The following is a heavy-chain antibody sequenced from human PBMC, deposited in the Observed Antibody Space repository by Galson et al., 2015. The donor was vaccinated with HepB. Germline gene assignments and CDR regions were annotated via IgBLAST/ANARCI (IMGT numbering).Heavy chain of an antibody. CDR1: GFTFSSYW. CDR3: ARSSGCGGGSCYLFDY. V-gene: IGHV3-7*03. D-gene: IGHD2-15*01. J-gene: IGHJ4*02. CDR2: IKQDGSEK. Sequence: SLRLSCAASGFTFSSYWMSWVRQAPGKGLEWVANIKQDGSEKYYVDSVKGRFTISRDNAKNSLYLQMNSLRAEDTAVYYCARSSGCGGGSCYLFDYWGQGTLVTVSS.